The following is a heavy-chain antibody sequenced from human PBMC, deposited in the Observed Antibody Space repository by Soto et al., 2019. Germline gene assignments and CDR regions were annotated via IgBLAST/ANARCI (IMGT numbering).Heavy chain of an antibody. D-gene: IGHD3-22*01. J-gene: IGHJ6*02. CDR1: GYSFTSYW. CDR2: IYPGDSDT. Sequence: GESLKISCKGSGYSFTSYWIGWVCQMPGKGLEWMGIIYPGDSDTRYSPSFQGQVTISADKSISTAYLQWSSLKASDTAMYYCARVVIDYYYYYGMDVWGQGTTVTVSS. CDR3: ARVVIDYYYYYGMDV. V-gene: IGHV5-51*01.